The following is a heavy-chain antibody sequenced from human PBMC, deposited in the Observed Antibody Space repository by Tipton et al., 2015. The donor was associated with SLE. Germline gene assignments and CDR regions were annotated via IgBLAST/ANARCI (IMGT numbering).Heavy chain of an antibody. CDR3: ARDIDYYGSGGYPNFGY. CDR2: ISFDGSNE. D-gene: IGHD3-10*01. V-gene: IGHV3-30*04. Sequence: SLRLSCAASGFTFSNYAMHWVRQAPGKGLEWVAVISFDGSNEYYADSVKGRFTISRDNSKNTLYLQMNSLRTEDTAVYYCARDIDYYGSGGYPNFGYWGQGARVTVSS. J-gene: IGHJ4*02. CDR1: GFTFSNYA.